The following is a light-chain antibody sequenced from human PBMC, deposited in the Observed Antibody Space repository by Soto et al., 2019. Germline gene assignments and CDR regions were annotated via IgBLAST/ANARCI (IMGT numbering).Light chain of an antibody. CDR1: QSVDNSY. J-gene: IGKJ1*01. Sequence: EIVLTQSPGTLSLSSGERATLSCKTSQSVDNSYLAWYQHKHGQPPRLLIYGASGRATGIPDRFRASGSGTDFTLTITRLAPEDFAVYYCQQYDTSPWTFGPGTKVEIK. CDR3: QQYDTSPWT. CDR2: GAS. V-gene: IGKV3-20*01.